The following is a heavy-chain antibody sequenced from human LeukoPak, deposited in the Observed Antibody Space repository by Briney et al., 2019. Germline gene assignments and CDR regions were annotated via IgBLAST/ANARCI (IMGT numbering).Heavy chain of an antibody. Sequence: EGSLRLSCAASGFTFSGSAMHWVRQASGKGLEWVGRIRSKANSYATAYAASVKGRFTISRDHSKNTLYLQMNSLRAEDTAVYYCARDPSAVAANTYGWGQGTLVTVSS. V-gene: IGHV3-73*01. CDR1: GFTFSGSA. J-gene: IGHJ4*02. CDR3: ARDPSAVAANTYG. D-gene: IGHD6-25*01. CDR2: IRSKANSYAT.